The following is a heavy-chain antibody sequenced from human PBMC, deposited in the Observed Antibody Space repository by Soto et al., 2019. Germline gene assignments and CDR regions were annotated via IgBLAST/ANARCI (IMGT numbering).Heavy chain of an antibody. Sequence: ASVKVSCKASGYSFTDYHIHWVRQAPGQGLEWMGWISTFNGETRYAQKFQARVTVTTDTSTTTGYMELRSLRSDDTAVYYCARDVGYCSSSTCLIDHWGQGTLVTVSS. CDR3: ARDVGYCSSSTCLIDH. J-gene: IGHJ4*02. V-gene: IGHV1-18*04. D-gene: IGHD2-2*01. CDR2: ISTFNGET. CDR1: GYSFTDYH.